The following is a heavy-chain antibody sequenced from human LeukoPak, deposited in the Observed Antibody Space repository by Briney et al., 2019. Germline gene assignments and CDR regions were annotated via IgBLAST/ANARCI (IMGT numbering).Heavy chain of an antibody. CDR2: IYPDESDS. D-gene: IGHD3-3*01. CDR1: GYRFDYYW. Sequence: PGESLKISCKASGYRFDYYWIAGARQMPGKGLDWMGIIYPDESDSTYSPSCQGQVTISVDKSINTAYLQWSSLKASNTAIYYCARVGIVTNFVVVSYYFDYWGQGTLVTVSS. J-gene: IGHJ4*02. V-gene: IGHV5-51*01. CDR3: ARVGIVTNFVVVSYYFDY.